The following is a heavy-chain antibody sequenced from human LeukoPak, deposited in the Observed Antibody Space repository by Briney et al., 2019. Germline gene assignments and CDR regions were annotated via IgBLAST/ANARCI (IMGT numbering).Heavy chain of an antibody. V-gene: IGHV4-34*01. CDR1: GGSFSGYY. CDR2: INHSGST. CDR3: ARGGNYDILTGYYKAYYFDY. D-gene: IGHD3-9*01. Sequence: PSETLSLTCAVYGGSFSGYYWSWIRQPPGKGLEWIGEINHSGSTNYNPSLKSRVTISVDTSKNQFSLKLSSVTAADTAVYYCARGGNYDILTGYYKAYYFDYWGQGTLVTVSS. J-gene: IGHJ4*02.